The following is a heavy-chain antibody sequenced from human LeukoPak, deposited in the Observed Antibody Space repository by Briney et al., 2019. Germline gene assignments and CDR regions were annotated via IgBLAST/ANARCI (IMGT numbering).Heavy chain of an antibody. Sequence: PGGSLRLSCAASGFTFSNAWMSWVRQAPGKGLEWVAVISYDGSNKYYADSVKGRFTISRDNSKNTLYLQMNSLRAEDTAVYYCARDDDSYGSSIDYWGQGTLVTVSS. CDR2: ISYDGSNK. V-gene: IGHV3-30-3*01. J-gene: IGHJ4*02. CDR3: ARDDDSYGSSIDY. D-gene: IGHD5-18*01. CDR1: GFTFSNAW.